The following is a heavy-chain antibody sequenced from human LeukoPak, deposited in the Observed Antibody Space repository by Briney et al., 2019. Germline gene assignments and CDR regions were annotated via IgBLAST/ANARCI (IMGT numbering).Heavy chain of an antibody. J-gene: IGHJ4*02. CDR3: ARDPERYLRTGHYDY. CDR1: GFTFNTSA. V-gene: IGHV3-21*01. CDR2: IDYDGSHI. D-gene: IGHD3-10*02. Sequence: GGSLRLSCAGSGFTFNTSAMNWVRQVPGKGLEWVSSIDYDGSHIYYSASVKGRFSISRDNARDSVYLQMDSLRAEDTAVYYCARDPERYLRTGHYDYWGQGTLVIVSS.